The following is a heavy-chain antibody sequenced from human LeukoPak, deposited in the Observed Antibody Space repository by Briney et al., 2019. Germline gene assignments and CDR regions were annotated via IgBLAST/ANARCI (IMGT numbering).Heavy chain of an antibody. CDR3: ARAAAAGPSYYFDY. V-gene: IGHV4-4*07. J-gene: IGHJ4*02. Sequence: SETLSLTCTVSGGSISSDYWGWIRQPAGKGLEFIGRNYSSGSTNYNPSLESRVTMSVDTSKNQFSLRLTSVTAADTAVYYCARAAAAGPSYYFDYWGQGTLVTVSS. CDR2: NYSSGST. CDR1: GGSISSDY. D-gene: IGHD6-13*01.